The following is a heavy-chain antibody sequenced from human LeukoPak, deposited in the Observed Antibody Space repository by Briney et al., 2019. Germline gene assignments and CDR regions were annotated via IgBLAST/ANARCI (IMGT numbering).Heavy chain of an antibody. CDR2: IYYSGST. CDR1: GGSISSYY. Sequence: SETLSLTCTVSGGSISSYYWSWIRQPPGKGLEWIGYIYYSGSTNYDPSLKSRVTISVDTSKNQFSLKLSSVTAADTAVYYCARAGPMVRGVMVFDYWGQGTLVTVSS. V-gene: IGHV4-59*01. D-gene: IGHD3-10*01. CDR3: ARAGPMVRGVMVFDY. J-gene: IGHJ4*02.